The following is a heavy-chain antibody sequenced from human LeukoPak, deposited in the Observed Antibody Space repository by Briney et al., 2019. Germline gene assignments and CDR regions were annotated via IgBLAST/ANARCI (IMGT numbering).Heavy chain of an antibody. CDR2: ISVRGGAT. CDR3: AKESDCTTDFCGPDY. J-gene: IGHJ4*02. CDR1: IYIFRLWP. D-gene: IGHD2-8*01. Sequence: GGSLRLSCGVSIYIFRLWPMMCLRQAPGKGLEWVSSISVRGGATQYADSVKGRFTISRDNSRNTLFLQMNSLRDEDTAIYYSAKESDCTTDFCGPDYWGQGTLVTVSS. V-gene: IGHV3-23*01.